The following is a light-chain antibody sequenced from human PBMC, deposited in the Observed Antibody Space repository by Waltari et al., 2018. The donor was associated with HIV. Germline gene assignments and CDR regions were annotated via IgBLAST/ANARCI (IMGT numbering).Light chain of an antibody. CDR1: SSNIGDNP. Sequence: QSVLTHPPSVSGTPGQRVTLSCFGSSSNIGDNPVNWYQQLPGTAPKLLIYDTRQRPSGVPARFSGSKSGTSASLAISGLQSEDEADYYCAAWDDSLNGYWVFGGGTTLTVL. CDR2: DTR. J-gene: IGLJ3*02. CDR3: AAWDDSLNGYWV. V-gene: IGLV1-44*01.